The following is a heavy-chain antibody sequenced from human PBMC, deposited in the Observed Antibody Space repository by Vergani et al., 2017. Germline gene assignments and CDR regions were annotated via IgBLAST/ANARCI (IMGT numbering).Heavy chain of an antibody. CDR2: ISWNSGSI. CDR1: GFTFDDYA. Sequence: EVQLVEFGGGLVQPGRSLRLSCAASGFTFDDYAMHWVRQAPGKGLEWVSGISWNSGSIGYADSVKGRFTISRDNAKNSLYLQMNSLRAEDTALYYCAKARDPKCKGGNCYSYYYGLDLWGQGTTVTVSS. CDR3: AKARDPKCKGGNCYSYYYGLDL. D-gene: IGHD2-21*01. J-gene: IGHJ6*02. V-gene: IGHV3-9*01.